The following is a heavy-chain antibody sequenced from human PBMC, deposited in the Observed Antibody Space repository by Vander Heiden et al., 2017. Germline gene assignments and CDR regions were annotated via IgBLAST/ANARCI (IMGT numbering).Heavy chain of an antibody. CDR3: ASAYTSSWYWFDP. V-gene: IGHV3-9*01. D-gene: IGHD6-13*01. J-gene: IGHJ5*02. Sequence: EVQVVESGGGLVQPASSLRLSCTASGPTFDDHAMHWVRQAPGKGLEWVSGISWNSITIGYADSVKGRFTISRDNAKNSLYLQMNSLRAEDTALYYCASAYTSSWYWFDPWGQGILVTVSS. CDR1: GPTFDDHA. CDR2: ISWNSITI.